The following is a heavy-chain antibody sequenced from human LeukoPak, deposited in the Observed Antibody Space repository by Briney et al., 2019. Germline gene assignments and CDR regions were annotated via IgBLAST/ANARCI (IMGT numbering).Heavy chain of an antibody. D-gene: IGHD6-19*01. Sequence: GASVKVSCKASGYTFTSYYMHWVRQAPGQGLEWMGIINPSGGSTSYAQKFQGRVTMTRDMSTSTVYMELSSLRSEDTAVYYCASEVGIAVATGAFDYWGLGTLVTVSS. J-gene: IGHJ4*02. CDR3: ASEVGIAVATGAFDY. CDR2: INPSGGST. CDR1: GYTFTSYY. V-gene: IGHV1-46*01.